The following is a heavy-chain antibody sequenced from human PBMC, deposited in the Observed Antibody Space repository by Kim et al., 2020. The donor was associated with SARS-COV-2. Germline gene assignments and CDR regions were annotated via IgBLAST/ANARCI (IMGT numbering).Heavy chain of an antibody. CDR2: IKSKTDGGTT. CDR3: TTDSLLNYDFWSGYYFGYYSYGMDV. V-gene: IGHV3-15*01. CDR1: GFTFSNAW. J-gene: IGHJ6*02. D-gene: IGHD3-3*01. Sequence: GGSLRLSCAASGFTFSNAWMSWVRQAPGKGLEWVGRIKSKTDGGTTDYAAPVKGRFTISRDDSKNTLYLQMNSLKTEDTAVYYCTTDSLLNYDFWSGYYFGYYSYGMDVWGQGTTVTVSS.